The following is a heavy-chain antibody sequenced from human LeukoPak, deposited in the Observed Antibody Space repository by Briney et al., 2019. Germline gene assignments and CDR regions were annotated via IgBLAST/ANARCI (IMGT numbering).Heavy chain of an antibody. CDR1: GFTFSSYE. CDR2: IIISGSTI. CDR3: ARDSKQRITIFGVDLDAFDI. V-gene: IGHV3-48*03. D-gene: IGHD3-3*01. Sequence: GGSLRLSCGASGFTFSSYEMNWVGKAPGKGLEGGSYIIISGSTIYYADSVKGRFTISRDNAKNSLYLQINSVRAEDTAVYYCARDSKQRITIFGVDLDAFDIWGQGTMVTVSS. J-gene: IGHJ3*02.